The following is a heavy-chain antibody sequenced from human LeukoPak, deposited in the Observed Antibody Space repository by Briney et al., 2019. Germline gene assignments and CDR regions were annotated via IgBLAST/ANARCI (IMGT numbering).Heavy chain of an antibody. CDR3: AKDGIAAANKYYYYYMDV. J-gene: IGHJ6*03. V-gene: IGHV3-30*18. D-gene: IGHD6-13*01. CDR2: ISYDGSNK. CDR1: GFTFSSYG. Sequence: GGSLRLSCAASGFTFSSYGMHWVRQAPGKGLEWVAVISYDGSNKYYADSVKGRFTISRDNSKNTLYLQMNSLRAEDTAVYYCAKDGIAAANKYYYYYMDVWGKGTTVTVSS.